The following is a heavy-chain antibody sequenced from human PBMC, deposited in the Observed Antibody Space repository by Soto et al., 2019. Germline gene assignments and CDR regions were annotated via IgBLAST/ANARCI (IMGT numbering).Heavy chain of an antibody. CDR1: GFTFSSYA. CDR2: ISGSGGST. Sequence: GGSLRLSCAASGFTFSSYAMSWVRQAPGEGLEWVSAISGSGGSTDYADSVKGRFTISRDNSKNTLYLQMNSLRAEDTAVYYCAKAPTYGGYDGLDSWGQGTLVTVS. V-gene: IGHV3-23*01. D-gene: IGHD5-12*01. CDR3: AKAPTYGGYDGLDS. J-gene: IGHJ4*02.